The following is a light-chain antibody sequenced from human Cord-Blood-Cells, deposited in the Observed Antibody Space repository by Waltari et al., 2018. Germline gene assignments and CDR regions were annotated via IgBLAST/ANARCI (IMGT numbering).Light chain of an antibody. Sequence: DIVMTQSPDSLDVSLGERATIKCKSSQSVLYSSNNKNYLAWYQQKPGQPPKLLIYWASTRESGVPDRFSGSGSGTDFTLTISSLQAEDVAVYYCQQYYSTPPTFGQGTKVEIK. J-gene: IGKJ1*01. CDR1: QSVLYSSNNKNY. V-gene: IGKV4-1*01. CDR3: QQYYSTPPT. CDR2: WAS.